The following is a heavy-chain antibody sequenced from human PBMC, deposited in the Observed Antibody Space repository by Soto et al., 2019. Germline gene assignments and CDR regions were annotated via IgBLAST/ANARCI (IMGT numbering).Heavy chain of an antibody. CDR3: AKDRDFWSGYYKPRGFDY. V-gene: IGHV3-23*01. D-gene: IGHD3-3*01. Sequence: EVQLLESGGGLVQPGGSLRLSCAASGFTFSSYAMSWVRQAPGKGLEWVSGISGSGGSTYYADSVKGRFTISSDSSKNTMYLQMYSLRAEDTAVYYCAKDRDFWSGYYKPRGFDYWGQGTLVTVSS. CDR1: GFTFSSYA. CDR2: ISGSGGST. J-gene: IGHJ4*02.